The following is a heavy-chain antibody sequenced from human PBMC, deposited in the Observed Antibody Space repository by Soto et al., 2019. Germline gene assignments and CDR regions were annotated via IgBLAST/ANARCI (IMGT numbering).Heavy chain of an antibody. D-gene: IGHD6-13*01. CDR3: ARDLPPGYSSSWYGVWYFDR. J-gene: IGHJ2*01. CDR1: GGTFSSYT. CDR2: IIPILGIA. V-gene: IGHV1-69*08. Sequence: QVQLVQSGAEVKKPGSSVKVSCKASGGTFSSYTISWVRQAPGQGLEWMGRIIPILGIANYAQKFQGRVTITAGKSTRTAYMELSSLRSEDTAVYYCARDLPPGYSSSWYGVWYFDRWGRGTLVTVSS.